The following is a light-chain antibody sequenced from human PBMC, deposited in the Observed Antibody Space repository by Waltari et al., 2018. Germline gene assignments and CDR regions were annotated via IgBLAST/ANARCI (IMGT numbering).Light chain of an antibody. J-gene: IGLJ3*02. Sequence: QLVLTQSPSASASLGASVRLTCSLSSGPSTYSIAWHQTRPDRGPRYLMSLNTDASHSKGDGIPDRFPGSTSGADHYLTISSLQSEDEADYYCQTWGTGIQVFGGGTKLTVL. CDR3: QTWGTGIQV. CDR1: SGPSTYS. CDR2: LNTDASH. V-gene: IGLV4-69*01.